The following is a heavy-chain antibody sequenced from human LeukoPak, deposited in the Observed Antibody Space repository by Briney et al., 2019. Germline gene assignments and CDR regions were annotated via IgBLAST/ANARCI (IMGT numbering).Heavy chain of an antibody. D-gene: IGHD3-10*01. CDR2: INHSGST. J-gene: IGHJ4*02. CDR1: GGSFSGYY. CDR3: ARGPKTAVRRYGSGFHFDY. Sequence: SETLSLTCAVYGGSFSGYYWSWIRQPPGKGLEWIGGINHSGSTNYNPSLKSRVTISVDTSKTQSSLKLSSVTAADTAVYYCARGPKTAVRRYGSGFHFDYWGQGTLVTVSS. V-gene: IGHV4-34*01.